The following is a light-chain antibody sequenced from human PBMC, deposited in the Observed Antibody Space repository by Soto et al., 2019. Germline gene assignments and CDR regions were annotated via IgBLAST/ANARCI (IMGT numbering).Light chain of an antibody. CDR1: NIGSKS. CDR3: QVWDSSSDHVV. Sequence: SYELSQPPSVSVTPGKTASITCGGNNIGSKSVHWYQQKPGQAPVVVIYYDSDRPSGIPERFSGSNSGNTPTLTISRVEAGDEADYYCQVWDSSSDHVVFGGGTKLTVL. CDR2: YDS. V-gene: IGLV3-21*04. J-gene: IGLJ2*01.